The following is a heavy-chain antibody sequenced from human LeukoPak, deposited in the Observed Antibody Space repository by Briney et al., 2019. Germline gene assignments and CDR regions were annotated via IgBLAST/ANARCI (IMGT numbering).Heavy chain of an antibody. V-gene: IGHV3-43*02. CDR3: AKDIQSMATINLRFDY. J-gene: IGHJ4*02. Sequence: GGSLRLSCAASGFIFDDYAMHWVRQAPGKGLEWVSLISGDGSSTYYADSVKGRFTISRDNSKNSLYLQMNSLRSEDTALYYCAKDIQSMATINLRFDYWGQGTLVTVSS. D-gene: IGHD5-24*01. CDR2: ISGDGSST. CDR1: GFIFDDYA.